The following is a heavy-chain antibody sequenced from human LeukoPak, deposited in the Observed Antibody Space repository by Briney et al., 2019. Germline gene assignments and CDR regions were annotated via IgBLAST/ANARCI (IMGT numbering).Heavy chain of an antibody. CDR1: GFTFSSYG. CDR2: IETGGAST. J-gene: IGHJ4*02. V-gene: IGHV3-23*01. Sequence: GWSLRLSCAASGFTFSSYGMSWVRQAPGKGLDWVSAIETGGASTYYADSVKGRFSISRDNSKNTLYLQMNSLRAEDTAVYYCAKDRGLGDWGQGTLVTVSS. D-gene: IGHD3-10*01. CDR3: AKDRGLGD.